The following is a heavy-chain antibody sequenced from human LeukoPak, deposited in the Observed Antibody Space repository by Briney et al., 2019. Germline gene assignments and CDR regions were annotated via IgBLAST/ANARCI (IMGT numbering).Heavy chain of an antibody. CDR3: SRDQTPYY. CDR1: GFTLSRYS. J-gene: IGHJ4*02. Sequence: PGGSLRLSCAASGFTLSRYSMHWIRQAPGKGLEWVGFIRSKIYGGTPEYAASVKGRFTISRDDSQGIAYLQMNSLITEDTAVYYCSRDQTPYYWGQGTLVTVSS. V-gene: IGHV3-49*03. CDR2: IRSKIYGGTP.